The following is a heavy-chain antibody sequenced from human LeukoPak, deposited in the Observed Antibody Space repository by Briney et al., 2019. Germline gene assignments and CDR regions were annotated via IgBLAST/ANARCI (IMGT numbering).Heavy chain of an antibody. D-gene: IGHD4-11*01. CDR1: GYTFNRYG. V-gene: IGHV1-18*01. CDR2: ISAYSGNT. J-gene: IGHJ4*02. Sequence: GASVKVSCKASGYTFNRYGFSWVRQAPGQGLECLGWISAYSGNTKYAQNFQDRVTMTTDASTSTAYMELRSLTSDDTAVYFCARTHDYDNFPDYWGQGTLVPVSS. CDR3: ARTHDYDNFPDY.